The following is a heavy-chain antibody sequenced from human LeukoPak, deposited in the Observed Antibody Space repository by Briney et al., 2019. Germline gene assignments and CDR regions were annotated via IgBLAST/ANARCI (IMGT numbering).Heavy chain of an antibody. Sequence: ASVKVSCKASGYTFTTYDINWVRQATGQGREWMGWLNPNNGNTGYAQKFQGRVTITRNTSINTAYMELSSLRSEDTAVYYCARMTVSGRDNWFDPWGQGTLVTVSS. J-gene: IGHJ5*02. CDR2: LNPNNGNT. CDR3: ARMTVSGRDNWFDP. CDR1: GYTFTTYD. V-gene: IGHV1-8*03. D-gene: IGHD6-19*01.